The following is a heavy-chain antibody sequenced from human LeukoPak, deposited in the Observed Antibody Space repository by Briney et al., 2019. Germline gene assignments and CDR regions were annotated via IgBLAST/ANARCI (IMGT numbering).Heavy chain of an antibody. CDR3: ARRVGLYYGSGTNWFDP. J-gene: IGHJ5*02. D-gene: IGHD3-10*01. CDR1: GFTFSDYY. Sequence: PGGSLRLSCAASGFTFSDYYMSWLRQAPGKGLEWGSYISSSGSTIYYADSVKGRFTISRDNAKNSLYLQMNSLRAEDTAVYYCARRVGLYYGSGTNWFDPWGQGTLVTVSS. V-gene: IGHV3-11*01. CDR2: ISSSGSTI.